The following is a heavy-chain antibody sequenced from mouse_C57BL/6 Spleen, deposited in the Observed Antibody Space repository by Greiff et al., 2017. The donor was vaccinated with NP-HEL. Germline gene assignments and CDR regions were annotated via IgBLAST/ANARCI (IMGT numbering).Heavy chain of an antibody. CDR1: GFTFSSYA. Sequence: EVHLVESGGGLVKPGGSLKLSCAASGFTFSSYAMSWVRQTPEKRLEWVATISDGGSYTYYPDNVKGRFTISRDNAKNNLYLQMSHLKSEDTAMYYCARDETGTGFAYWGQGTLVTVSA. CDR3: ARDETGTGFAY. D-gene: IGHD4-1*01. J-gene: IGHJ3*01. CDR2: ISDGGSYT. V-gene: IGHV5-4*01.